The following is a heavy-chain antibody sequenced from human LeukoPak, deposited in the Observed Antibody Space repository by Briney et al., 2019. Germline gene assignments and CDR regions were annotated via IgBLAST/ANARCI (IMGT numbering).Heavy chain of an antibody. CDR3: ARAAAELWWSFDY. D-gene: IGHD2-21*01. CDR1: GGSISSGGYY. Sequence: SETLSLTCTVSGGSISSGGYYWSWIRQHPGKGLEWIGYIYYSGSTYYNPSLKSRVTISVDTSKNQFSLKLSSVTAADTAVYYCARAAAELWWSFDYWGQGTLVTVSS. V-gene: IGHV4-31*03. CDR2: IYYSGST. J-gene: IGHJ4*02.